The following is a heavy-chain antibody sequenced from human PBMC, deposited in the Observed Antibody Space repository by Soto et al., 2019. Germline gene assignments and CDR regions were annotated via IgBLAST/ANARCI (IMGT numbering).Heavy chain of an antibody. J-gene: IGHJ4*02. V-gene: IGHV2-5*01. Sequence: QITLKESGPTLVKPTQTLTLTCTFSGFSPTANTVAVGWIRQPPGKALEWLAIVYGSGGKFYSPSLKSRLTITKDTSTNQVVLTMTNVVPADTATYYCERRNDPYYFDSWGQGTLVTVSS. D-gene: IGHD1-1*01. CDR3: ERRNDPYYFDS. CDR1: GFSPTANTVA. CDR2: VYGSGGK.